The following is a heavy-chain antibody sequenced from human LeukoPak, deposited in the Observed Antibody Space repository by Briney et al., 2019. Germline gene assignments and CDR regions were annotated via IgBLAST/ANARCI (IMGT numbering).Heavy chain of an antibody. Sequence: PSETLSLTCTVSGGSISSYYWGWIRQPPGKGLEWIGSIYHSGSTYYNPSLKSRVTISVDTSKNQFSLKLSSVTAADTAVYYCARDNHRGSGWYTAGDYWGQGTLVTVSS. J-gene: IGHJ4*02. D-gene: IGHD6-19*01. CDR3: ARDNHRGSGWYTAGDY. CDR1: GGSISSYY. V-gene: IGHV4-38-2*02. CDR2: IYHSGST.